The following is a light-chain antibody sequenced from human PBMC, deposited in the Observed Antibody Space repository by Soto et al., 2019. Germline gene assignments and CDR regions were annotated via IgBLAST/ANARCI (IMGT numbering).Light chain of an antibody. CDR2: KAS. CDR1: QTISSW. Sequence: DIQMTQSPSTLSGSVGDRVTITCRASQTISSWLAWYQQKPGKAPKLLIYKASTLKSGVPSRFSGSGSGTEFTLTITSLQPEDFATYFCQQSDTIPWTFGQGTRVEVK. J-gene: IGKJ1*01. CDR3: QQSDTIPWT. V-gene: IGKV1-5*03.